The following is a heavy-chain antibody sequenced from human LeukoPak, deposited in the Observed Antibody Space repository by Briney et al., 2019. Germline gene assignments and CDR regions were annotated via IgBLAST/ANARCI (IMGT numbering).Heavy chain of an antibody. Sequence: GGSLRLSCAASRFTFSGYAMSWVRQAPGKGLEWVSAISGSGGTTYYAVSAKGRFTISRDNSKNTLYLQMNSLRAEDTAIYYCAKGYSSGWSPFDYWGQGTLATVSS. J-gene: IGHJ4*02. CDR1: RFTFSGYA. CDR3: AKGYSSGWSPFDY. D-gene: IGHD6-19*01. CDR2: ISGSGGTT. V-gene: IGHV3-23*01.